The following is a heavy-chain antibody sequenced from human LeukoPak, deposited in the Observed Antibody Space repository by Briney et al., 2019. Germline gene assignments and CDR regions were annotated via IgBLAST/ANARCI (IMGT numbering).Heavy chain of an antibody. CDR1: GFTFDDYG. CDR3: ARVYYGSGSYLFDY. CDR2: INWNGGST. Sequence: GGSLRLSCAASGFTFDDYGMSWVRQAPGKGLGWGSGINWNGGSTGYADSVKGRFTISRDNAKNSLYLQMNSLRAEDTALYHCARVYYGSGSYLFDYWGQGTLVTVSS. D-gene: IGHD3-10*01. J-gene: IGHJ4*02. V-gene: IGHV3-20*01.